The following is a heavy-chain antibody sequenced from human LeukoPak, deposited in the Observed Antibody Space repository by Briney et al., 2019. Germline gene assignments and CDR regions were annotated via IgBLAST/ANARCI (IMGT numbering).Heavy chain of an antibody. Sequence: SETLSLTCTVSGGSISSYYWSWIRQPPGKGLEWIGYIYYSGSTNYNPSLKSRVTISVDTSKNQFSLKLSSVTAADTAVYYCARGGLGDGYNSWGQGTLVTVSS. V-gene: IGHV4-59*01. J-gene: IGHJ4*02. CDR1: GGSISSYY. CDR2: IYYSGST. D-gene: IGHD5-24*01. CDR3: ARGGLGDGYNS.